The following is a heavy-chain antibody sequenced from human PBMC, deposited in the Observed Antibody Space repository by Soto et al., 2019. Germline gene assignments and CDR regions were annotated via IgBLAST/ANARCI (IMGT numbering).Heavy chain of an antibody. D-gene: IGHD6-13*01. CDR2: ISGSGGST. V-gene: IGHV3-23*01. CDR1: GFTFSSYA. Sequence: EVQLLESGGGLVQPGGSLRLSCAASGFTFSSYAMSWVRQAPGKGLEWVSAISGSGGSTYYADSVKGRFTISRDNSKNPLYLQMNSLRAEDTAVYYCAKNKRGIAAADDAFDIWGQGTMVTVSS. CDR3: AKNKRGIAAADDAFDI. J-gene: IGHJ3*02.